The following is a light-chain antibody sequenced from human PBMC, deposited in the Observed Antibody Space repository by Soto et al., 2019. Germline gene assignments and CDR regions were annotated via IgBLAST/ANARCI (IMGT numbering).Light chain of an antibody. CDR1: QYIGST. V-gene: IGKV3-15*01. Sequence: EIVLTQSPATLSVSPGDRATLSSRASQYIGSTIAWYQKRSGQAPRLLIFDASIRLATLPARFSGSVSGTELNLPVSGLQSEHFAVYFCQQYTDPPHTFGQRTKVEF. J-gene: IGKJ1*01. CDR2: DAS. CDR3: QQYTDPPHT.